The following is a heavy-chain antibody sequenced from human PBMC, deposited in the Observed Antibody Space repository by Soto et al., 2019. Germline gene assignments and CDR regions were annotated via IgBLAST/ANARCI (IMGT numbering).Heavy chain of an antibody. Sequence: SETLSLTCDVSGASISSVYWWSWVRQSPGKGLEWIGEISQRGSANYRPSLKSRVTMSLDTSKNQFSLRLTSVTAADTAVYYCARYSALSGTYYFDYWGQGTLVTVSS. CDR3: ARYSALSGTYYFDY. V-gene: IGHV4-4*02. CDR1: GASISSVYW. D-gene: IGHD6-13*01. J-gene: IGHJ4*02. CDR2: ISQRGSA.